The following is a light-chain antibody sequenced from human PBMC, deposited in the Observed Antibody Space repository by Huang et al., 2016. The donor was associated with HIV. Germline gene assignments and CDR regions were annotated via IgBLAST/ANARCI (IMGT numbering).Light chain of an antibody. CDR3: QQYDSLPRT. J-gene: IGKJ3*01. V-gene: IGKV1-33*01. CDR1: RHIYSY. CDR2: DAA. Sequence: DIQMTHSPSSLSASIGDRVTITCRASRHIYSYLNWYQHRPGKAPKLLIYDAANLEVGVPSRFSGSGSGRNFTLIISSLQPEDFATYYCQQYDSLPRTFGPGTKV.